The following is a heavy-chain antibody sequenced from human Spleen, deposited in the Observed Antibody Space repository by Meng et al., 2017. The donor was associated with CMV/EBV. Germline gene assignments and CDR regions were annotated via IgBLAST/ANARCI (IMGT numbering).Heavy chain of an antibody. CDR3: ARDRPYYDTSGLAGDY. D-gene: IGHD3-22*01. CDR2: IWYDGSNK. CDR1: FTFRAYG. J-gene: IGHJ4*02. V-gene: IGHV3-33*01. Sequence: FTFRAYGMRWVRQAPGKGLEWVAVIWYDGSNKYYLDSVKGRFTISRDNSKNTLYLQMNSLRAEDTAVYYCARDRPYYDTSGLAGDYWGQGTLVTVSS.